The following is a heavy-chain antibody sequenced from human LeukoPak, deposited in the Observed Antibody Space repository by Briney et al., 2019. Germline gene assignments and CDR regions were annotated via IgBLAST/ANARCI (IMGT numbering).Heavy chain of an antibody. CDR3: ARALPMFRGLTSWDY. CDR2: INPNSGGT. V-gene: IGHV1-2*02. CDR1: GYTFTRYY. J-gene: IGHJ4*02. Sequence: ASVKVSCKASGYTFTRYYIHWVRQAPGQGLEWMGWINPNSGGTNYAQKFQGRVTMTRGTSISTAYMELSSLRSDDTAVYYCARALPMFRGLTSWDYWGQGTLVIVSS. D-gene: IGHD3-10*01.